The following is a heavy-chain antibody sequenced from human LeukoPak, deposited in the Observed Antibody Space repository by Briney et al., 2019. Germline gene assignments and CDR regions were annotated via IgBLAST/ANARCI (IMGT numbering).Heavy chain of an antibody. CDR2: ISSSGSTI. CDR3: AREKGLLSHFDY. J-gene: IGHJ4*02. D-gene: IGHD3-3*01. CDR1: GFTFSSYE. V-gene: IGHV3-48*03. Sequence: GGTLRLSCAASGFTFSSYEMNWVRQAPGKGLEWVSYISSSGSTIYYADSVKGRFTISRDNAKNSLYLQMNSLRAEDTAVYYCAREKGLLSHFDYWGQGTLVTVSS.